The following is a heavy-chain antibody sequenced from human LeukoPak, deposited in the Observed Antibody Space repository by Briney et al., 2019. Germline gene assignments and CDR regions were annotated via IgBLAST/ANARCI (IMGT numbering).Heavy chain of an antibody. V-gene: IGHV5-51*01. J-gene: IGHJ4*02. CDR2: IYPGDSDT. Sequence: GASLQISCKGSGYSFTSYWIGWVRQLPGKGLEWMGIIYPGDSDTRYSPSFQGQVTISADKSISTAYLQWSSLKASDTAMYYCARHYDSSGYSDYWGQGTLVTVSS. CDR3: ARHYDSSGYSDY. D-gene: IGHD3-22*01. CDR1: GYSFTSYW.